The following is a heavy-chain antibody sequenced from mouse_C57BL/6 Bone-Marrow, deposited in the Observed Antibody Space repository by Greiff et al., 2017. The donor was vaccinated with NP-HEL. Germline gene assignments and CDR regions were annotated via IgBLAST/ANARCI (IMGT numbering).Heavy chain of an antibody. V-gene: IGHV3-6*01. CDR3: AVRYYAMDY. CDR2: ISYDGSN. Sequence: ESGPGLVKPSQSLSLTCSVTGYSITSGYYWNWIRQFPGNKLEWMGYISYDGSNNYNPSLKNRISITRDTSKNQFFLKLNSVTTEDTATYYCAVRYYAMDYWGQGTSVTVSS. J-gene: IGHJ4*01. D-gene: IGHD1-1*01. CDR1: GYSITSGYY.